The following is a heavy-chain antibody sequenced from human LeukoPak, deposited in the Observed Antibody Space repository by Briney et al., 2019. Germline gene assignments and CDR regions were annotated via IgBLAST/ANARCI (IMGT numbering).Heavy chain of an antibody. CDR1: GFTFSSYS. Sequence: GGSLRLSCAASGFTFSSYSMNWVRQAPGKGLEWVSSISSSSSYIYYADSVKGRFTISRDNAKNSLYLQMNSLRAEDTAVYYCATTTIMVRGAIDYWGQGTPVTVSS. J-gene: IGHJ4*02. CDR3: ATTTIMVRGAIDY. V-gene: IGHV3-21*01. CDR2: ISSSSSYI. D-gene: IGHD3-10*01.